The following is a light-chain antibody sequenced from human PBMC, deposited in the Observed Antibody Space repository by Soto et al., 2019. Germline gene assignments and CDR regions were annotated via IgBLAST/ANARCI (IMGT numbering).Light chain of an antibody. V-gene: IGLV2-14*03. CDR2: GDN. Sequence: QSALTHPASVSGSPGQSITTSCTGTSSDVGDYNYVSWYQQHPGKAPKLLIYGDNNRPSGVPDRFSVSKSDTSASLAITGLQAEDEADYYCQSYDSGLGGFVVFGGGTKLTVL. CDR3: QSYDSGLGGFVV. CDR1: SSDVGDYNY. J-gene: IGLJ2*01.